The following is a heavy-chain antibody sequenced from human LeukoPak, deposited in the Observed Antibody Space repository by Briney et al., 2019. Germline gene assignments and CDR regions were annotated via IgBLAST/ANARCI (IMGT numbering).Heavy chain of an antibody. D-gene: IGHD5-24*01. J-gene: IGHJ6*02. CDR3: TRDWRHGAMDL. V-gene: IGHV3-74*01. CDR1: GFTLSLYW. Sequence: GGSLRLSCGASGFTLSLYWMFCVRQAPGKGLVWVSRSEGDGSSTAYADPVKGRFTISRDNAKNTLYLQMDSLRVEDTGVYYCTRDWRHGAMDLWDQGTTVAV. CDR2: SEGDGSST.